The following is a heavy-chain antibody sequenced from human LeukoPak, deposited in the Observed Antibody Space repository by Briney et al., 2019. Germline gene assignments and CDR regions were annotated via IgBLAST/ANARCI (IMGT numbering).Heavy chain of an antibody. V-gene: IGHV3-66*01. Sequence: PGGSLRLSCAASGFSLSTNYMSWVRQAPGKGLEWVSILYSSGDSGYADSVKGRFTISRDNAKNSLYLQMNSLRAEDTAVYYCARDPFDYDFWSGSNPFDYWGQGTLVTVSS. D-gene: IGHD3-3*01. CDR3: ARDPFDYDFWSGSNPFDY. CDR2: LYSSGDS. CDR1: GFSLSTNY. J-gene: IGHJ4*02.